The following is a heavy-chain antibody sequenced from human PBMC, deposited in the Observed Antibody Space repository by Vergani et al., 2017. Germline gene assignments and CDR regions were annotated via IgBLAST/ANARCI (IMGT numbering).Heavy chain of an antibody. CDR3: ARLSVGAIWSWFDP. Sequence: QVQLVESGGGVVQPGRSLRLSCAASGFTFSSYGMNWVRQAPGKGLEWVAVIWYDGSNKYYADSVKGRFTISRDNSKNTLYLQMNSLRAEDTAVYYCARLSVGAIWSWFDPWGQGTLVTVSS. D-gene: IGHD1-26*01. J-gene: IGHJ5*02. V-gene: IGHV3-33*08. CDR1: GFTFSSYG. CDR2: IWYDGSNK.